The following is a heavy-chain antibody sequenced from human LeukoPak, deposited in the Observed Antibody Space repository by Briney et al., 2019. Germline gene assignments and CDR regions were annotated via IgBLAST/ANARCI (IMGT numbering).Heavy chain of an antibody. J-gene: IGHJ4*02. D-gene: IGHD6-19*01. V-gene: IGHV5-51*01. CDR3: ARPSGYSSGWYSTDY. CDR2: IYPGDSDT. CDR1: GSRFTSYW. Sequence: GESLKISCKGSGSRFTSYWIGWVRQVPGKGLEWMGIIYPGDSDTRYSPSFQGQVTISADKSISTAYLQWSSLKASDTAMYYCARPSGYSSGWYSTDYWGQGTLVTVSS.